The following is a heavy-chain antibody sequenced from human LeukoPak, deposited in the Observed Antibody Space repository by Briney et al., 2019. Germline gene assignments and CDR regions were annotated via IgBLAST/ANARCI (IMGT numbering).Heavy chain of an antibody. CDR2: ISSSSSYI. CDR3: ARDRGWRLLDY. Sequence: PGGSLRLSCAASGFTFSRYTMNWVRQAPGKGLEWVSSISSSSSYIYYADSVKGRFTISRDNAQNSLYLQMNSLRVEDTAVYYCARDRGWRLLDYWGQGTLVTVSS. D-gene: IGHD6-25*01. CDR1: GFTFSRYT. V-gene: IGHV3-21*01. J-gene: IGHJ4*02.